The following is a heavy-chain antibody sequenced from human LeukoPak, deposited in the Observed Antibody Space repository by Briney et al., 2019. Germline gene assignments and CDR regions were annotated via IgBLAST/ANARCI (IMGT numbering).Heavy chain of an antibody. CDR3: AREGIAVAGTAFYYYMDV. CDR2: INWNGGST. J-gene: IGHJ6*03. D-gene: IGHD6-19*01. CDR1: GFTFDDYG. Sequence: GGSLRLSCAASGFTFDDYGMSWVRQTPGKGLEWVSGINWNGGSTGYADSVKGRFTISRDNAKNSLYLQMNSLRAEDTALYYCAREGIAVAGTAFYYYMDVWGKGTTVTVSS. V-gene: IGHV3-20*04.